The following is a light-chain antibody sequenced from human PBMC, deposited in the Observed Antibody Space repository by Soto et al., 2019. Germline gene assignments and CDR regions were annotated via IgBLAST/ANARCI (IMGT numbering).Light chain of an antibody. CDR2: DAS. CDR3: QQYNNWPPLT. Sequence: EIVLTQSPATLSLSPGERATLSCRASHSVNSYLAWYQQKPGQAPRLLIYDASTRATGIPARFSGSGSGTEFTLTISSLQSEDFAVYYCQQYNNWPPLTFGGGTKVEIK. J-gene: IGKJ4*01. V-gene: IGKV3-15*01. CDR1: HSVNSY.